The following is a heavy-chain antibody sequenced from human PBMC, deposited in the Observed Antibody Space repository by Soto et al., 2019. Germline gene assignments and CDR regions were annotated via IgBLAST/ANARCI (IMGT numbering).Heavy chain of an antibody. CDR2: ISSSGSTI. J-gene: IGHJ6*04. V-gene: IGHV3-48*03. CDR3: ASDRISEQQLVSYYYGMDV. CDR1: GFTFSSYE. Sequence: GGSLRLSCAASGFTFSSYEMNWVRQAPGKGLEWVSYISSSGSTIYYADSVKGRFTISRDNAKNSLYLQMNSLRAEDTAVYYCASDRISEQQLVSYYYGMDVWGKGTTVTVSS. D-gene: IGHD6-13*01.